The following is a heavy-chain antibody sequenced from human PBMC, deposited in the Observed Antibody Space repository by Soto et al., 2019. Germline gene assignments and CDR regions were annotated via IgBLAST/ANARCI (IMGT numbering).Heavy chain of an antibody. J-gene: IGHJ4*02. V-gene: IGHV1-69*13. CDR3: TSFDSNGYYPQNHY. CDR2: IIPILGTA. Sequence: SMKVSCKISGGSFISFSINCVLQAHGQRFEWMGGIIPILGTANFTQKFQDRATFTAAESTATAYMTLRSLTSEDTAFYYCTSFDSNGYYPQNHYWGPGTQVTVS. D-gene: IGHD3-22*01. CDR1: GGSFISFS.